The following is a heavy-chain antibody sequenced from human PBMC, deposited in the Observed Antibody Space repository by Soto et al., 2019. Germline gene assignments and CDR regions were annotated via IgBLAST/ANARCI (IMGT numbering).Heavy chain of an antibody. CDR2: IIPIFGTA. V-gene: IGHV1-69*13. CDR1: GGTFSSYA. D-gene: IGHD1-1*01. Sequence: ASVKVSCKASGGTFSSYAISWVRQAPGQGLEWMGGIIPIFGTANYAQKIQGRVTITADESTSTAYMELSSLRSEDTAVYYCARGTTHYYYYYGMDVWGQGTTVTVSS. CDR3: ARGTTHYYYYYGMDV. J-gene: IGHJ6*02.